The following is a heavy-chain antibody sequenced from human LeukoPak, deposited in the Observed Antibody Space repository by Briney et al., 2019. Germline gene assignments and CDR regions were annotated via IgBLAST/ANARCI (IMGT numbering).Heavy chain of an antibody. Sequence: GGTLRLSCAASGFTFISYGMSWVRQAPGKGLEWVSGITGSGGSTYYADSVKGRFTISRDNSKNTLYLQMNSLRAEDTAVYYCAKDRLAYSYAQPFDYWGQGTLVTVSS. J-gene: IGHJ4*02. V-gene: IGHV3-23*01. CDR1: GFTFISYG. D-gene: IGHD3-16*01. CDR2: ITGSGGST. CDR3: AKDRLAYSYAQPFDY.